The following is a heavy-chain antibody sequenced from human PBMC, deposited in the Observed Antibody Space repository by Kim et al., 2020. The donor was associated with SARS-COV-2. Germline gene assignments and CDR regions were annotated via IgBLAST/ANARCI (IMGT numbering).Heavy chain of an antibody. J-gene: IGHJ3*02. CDR1: GGSVSSGSYY. CDR2: IYYSGST. Sequence: SETLSLTCTVSGGSVSSGSYYWSWIRQPPGKGLEWIGYIYYSGSTNYNPSLKSLVTISVDTSKNQFSLKLSSVTAADTAVYYCARDSLYYYDSSGYYSNAFDIWGQGTMVTVSS. CDR3: ARDSLYYYDSSGYYSNAFDI. V-gene: IGHV4-61*01. D-gene: IGHD3-22*01.